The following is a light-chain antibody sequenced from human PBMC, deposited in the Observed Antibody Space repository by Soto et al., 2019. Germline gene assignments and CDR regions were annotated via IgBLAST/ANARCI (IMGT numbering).Light chain of an antibody. J-gene: IGKJ1*01. CDR1: QSISSW. CDR3: QEYESHLRM. CDR2: DAS. V-gene: IGKV1-5*01. Sequence: DIRMTQSPSTLSAAVGDRVTITCRASQSISSWLAWYQQKSGKAPHLLIYDASTLESGVPSRFSGSGSGTEFSLTISSLQPDDFATYYCQEYESHLRMFGPGTKVEI.